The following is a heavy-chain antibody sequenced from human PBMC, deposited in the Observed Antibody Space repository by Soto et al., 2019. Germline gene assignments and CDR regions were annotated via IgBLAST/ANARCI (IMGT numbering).Heavy chain of an antibody. V-gene: IGHV3-9*01. J-gene: IGHJ4*02. D-gene: IGHD1-7*01. Sequence: EVQLVESGGGLVQPGRSLRLSCAGSGFTFDAHAMHWVRQAPGKGLEWVSTISWNSDNIHYADSVKGRFTISRDNAKNSLYLQLNSLRAEDTALYYCARCGTTSSFSHIRSCGQGTLVTVSS. CDR2: ISWNSDNI. CDR1: GFTFDAHA. CDR3: ARCGTTSSFSHIRS.